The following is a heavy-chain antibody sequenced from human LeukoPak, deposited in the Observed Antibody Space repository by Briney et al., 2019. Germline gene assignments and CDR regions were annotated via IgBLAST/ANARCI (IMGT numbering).Heavy chain of an antibody. CDR1: GGSISSGGYY. Sequence: SETLSLTCTVSGGSISSGGYYWSWIRQPPGKGLEWIGFISHTGQSDYSPSLKSRVFISRDAFKNEFSLKLTSVTAADTAVYFCARDVVVTSSPDAYDIWGPGKMVIVSS. D-gene: IGHD2-21*01. CDR2: ISHTGQS. J-gene: IGHJ3*02. CDR3: ARDVVVTSSPDAYDI. V-gene: IGHV4-30-4*01.